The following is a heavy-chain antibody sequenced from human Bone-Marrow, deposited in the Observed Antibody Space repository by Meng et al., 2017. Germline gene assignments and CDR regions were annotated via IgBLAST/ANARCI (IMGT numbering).Heavy chain of an antibody. Sequence: GESLKISCAASGFTFSSYAMHWVRQAPGKGLEWVAVIWYDGSNKYYADSVKGRFTISRDNSKNSLYLQMNSLRAEDTAVYYCARAFATAAGYYYYGMDVWGQGTTVTVSS. D-gene: IGHD6-13*01. V-gene: IGHV3-33*01. CDR3: ARAFATAAGYYYYGMDV. CDR2: IWYDGSNK. J-gene: IGHJ6*02. CDR1: GFTFSSYA.